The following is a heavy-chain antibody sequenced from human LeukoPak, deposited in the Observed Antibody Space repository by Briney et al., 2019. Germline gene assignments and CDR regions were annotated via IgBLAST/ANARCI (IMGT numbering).Heavy chain of an antibody. V-gene: IGHV5-51*01. D-gene: IGHD3-22*01. CDR1: GYSFNTYW. Sequence: GESLKISCKGSGYSFNTYWIGWVRQMPGKGLEWMGIIYPGDSDTKYSPSFQGQVTISADKSISTAYLQWSSLKASDTAMYYCARDYDSSGYLSLDYWGQGTLVTVSS. CDR2: IYPGDSDT. J-gene: IGHJ4*02. CDR3: ARDYDSSGYLSLDY.